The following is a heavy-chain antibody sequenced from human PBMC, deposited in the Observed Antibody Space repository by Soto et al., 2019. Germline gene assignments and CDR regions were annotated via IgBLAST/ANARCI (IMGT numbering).Heavy chain of an antibody. J-gene: IGHJ4*02. CDR3: AYGGSCDY. CDR2: ISTSGSNN. CDR1: GFIFNTYE. V-gene: IGHV3-48*03. D-gene: IGHD1-26*01. Sequence: GGSLRLSCAASGFIFNTYEMNWVRQAPGKGLEWVSYISTSGSNNYYADSVKGRFTISRDNGKNSLYLQMNSLRAEDTAVYYCAYGGSCDYWGQGTQVTVSS.